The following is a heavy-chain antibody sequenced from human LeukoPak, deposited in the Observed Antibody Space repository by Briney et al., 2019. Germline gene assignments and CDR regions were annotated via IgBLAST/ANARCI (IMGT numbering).Heavy chain of an antibody. Sequence: GASVKVSCKASGYTFSSYGISWVRQAPGQGLEWMGWISANNGNTKYAQNLQGRVTMTTDTSTSTAYMELRSLRSDDTAVYYCARKGITSDYYYYYMDVWGNGTTVTVSS. CDR3: ARKGITSDYYYYYMDV. CDR2: ISANNGNT. CDR1: GYTFSSYG. J-gene: IGHJ6*03. V-gene: IGHV1-18*01. D-gene: IGHD3-16*01.